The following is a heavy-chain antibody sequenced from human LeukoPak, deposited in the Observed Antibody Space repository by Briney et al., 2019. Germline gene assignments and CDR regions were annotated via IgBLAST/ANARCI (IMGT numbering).Heavy chain of an antibody. CDR2: IYYSGST. J-gene: IGHJ4*02. Sequence: SETLSLTCAVSGGSISSNSYYWGWIRQPPGKGLEWIGSIYYSGSTYYNPSLKSRVTISVDTSKNQFSLKLSSVTAADTAVYYCARRAYSGSYYYFDYWGQGTLVTVSS. D-gene: IGHD1-26*01. CDR3: ARRAYSGSYYYFDY. V-gene: IGHV4-39*01. CDR1: GGSISSNSYY.